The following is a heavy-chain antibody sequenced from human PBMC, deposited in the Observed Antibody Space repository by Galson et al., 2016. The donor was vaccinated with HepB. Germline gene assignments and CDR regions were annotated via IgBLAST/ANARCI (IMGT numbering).Heavy chain of an antibody. CDR1: GFTFSSYS. Sequence: SLRLSCAASGFTFSSYSMNWVRQAPGKGLEWVSYISSSSSTIYYADSVKGRFTISRDNAKNTLYLQMNSLRAEDTAVYYCAREVVPAANGYYYYCGMDVWGQGTTVTVSS. J-gene: IGHJ6*02. V-gene: IGHV3-48*01. D-gene: IGHD2-2*01. CDR3: AREVVPAANGYYYYCGMDV. CDR2: ISSSSSTI.